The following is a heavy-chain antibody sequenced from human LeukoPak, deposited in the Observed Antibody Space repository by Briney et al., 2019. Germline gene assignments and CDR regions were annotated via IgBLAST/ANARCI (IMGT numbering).Heavy chain of an antibody. CDR2: IYYSGST. V-gene: IGHV4-59*01. Sequence: TSETLSLTCTVSGGSISSYYWSWIRQPPGKGLEWIGYIYYSGSTNYNPSLKSRVTISVDTSKNQFSLKLSSVTAADTAVYYCARTILWPPLGDYSYYMDVWGKGTTVTVSS. D-gene: IGHD2-21*01. CDR3: ARTILWPPLGDYSYYMDV. J-gene: IGHJ6*03. CDR1: GGSISSYY.